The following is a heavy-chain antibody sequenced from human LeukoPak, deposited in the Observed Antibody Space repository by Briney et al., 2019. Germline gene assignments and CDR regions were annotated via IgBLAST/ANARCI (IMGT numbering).Heavy chain of an antibody. V-gene: IGHV1-18*01. CDR3: ALGSYGDPTGNYYYYGMDV. CDR1: GYTFTSYG. J-gene: IGHJ6*02. CDR2: ISAYNGNT. Sequence: ASVKVSCKASGYTFTSYGISWVRQAPGQGLEWMGWISAYNGNTNYAQKLQGRVTMTTDTSTSTAYMELRSLRSIDTAVYYCALGSYGDPTGNYYYYGMDVWGQGTTVTVSS. D-gene: IGHD4-17*01.